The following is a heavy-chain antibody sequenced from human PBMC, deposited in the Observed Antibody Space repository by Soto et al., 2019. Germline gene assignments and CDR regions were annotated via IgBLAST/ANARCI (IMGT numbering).Heavy chain of an antibody. CDR2: ISSNGGST. Sequence: LRLSCSVFGFTFSSYAMHWVRQAPGKGLQYVSSISSNGGSTYYADSVKGRFTISRDNSKNTLYLQMSSLRVEDTAVYYCVKDRYVDYWGQGNLVTVS. V-gene: IGHV3-64D*06. CDR3: VKDRYVDY. J-gene: IGHJ4*02. CDR1: GFTFSSYA.